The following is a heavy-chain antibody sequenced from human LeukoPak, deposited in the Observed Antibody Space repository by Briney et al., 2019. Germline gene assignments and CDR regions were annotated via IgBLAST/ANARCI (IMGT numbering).Heavy chain of an antibody. J-gene: IGHJ4*02. V-gene: IGHV3-43D*03. CDR3: AKDMAAYYYSSGNIDY. CDR1: GFTFDDYA. Sequence: GGSLRLSCAASGFTFDDYAMHWVRHAPGKGLEWVSFISWDGGSTYYADSVKGRFTISRDNSKNSLYLQMNSLRAEDTALYYCAKDMAAYYYSSGNIDYWGQGTLVTVSS. D-gene: IGHD3-10*01. CDR2: ISWDGGST.